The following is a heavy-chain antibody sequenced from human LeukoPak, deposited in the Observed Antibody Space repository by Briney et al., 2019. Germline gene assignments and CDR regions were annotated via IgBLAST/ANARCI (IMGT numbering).Heavy chain of an antibody. Sequence: PGGSLRLSCAVSGLTFSRYAMSWVRQAPGKGLEWVANIKQDGSEKYYVDSVKGRFTISRDNAKNSLYLQMNSLRAEDTAVYYCARVYGDYLFDYWGQGTLVTVSS. CDR3: ARVYGDYLFDY. J-gene: IGHJ4*02. CDR1: GLTFSRYA. V-gene: IGHV3-7*01. D-gene: IGHD4-17*01. CDR2: IKQDGSEK.